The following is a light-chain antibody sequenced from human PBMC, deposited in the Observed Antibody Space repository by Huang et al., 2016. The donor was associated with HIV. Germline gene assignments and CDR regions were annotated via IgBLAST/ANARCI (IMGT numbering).Light chain of an antibody. Sequence: DIQMTQSPSSLSASVGARGTINCLASQSISSYLNWYQQKPGKAPKRLIYVASSLQSGVPSRFSGSGSVTDFTLTISRLQPEDFATYYCQQSYSIPFTFGPGTKVDIK. V-gene: IGKV1-39*01. J-gene: IGKJ3*01. CDR1: QSISSY. CDR2: VAS. CDR3: QQSYSIPFT.